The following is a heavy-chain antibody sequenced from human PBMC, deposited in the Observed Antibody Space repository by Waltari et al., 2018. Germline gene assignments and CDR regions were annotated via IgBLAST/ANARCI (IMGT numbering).Heavy chain of an antibody. CDR1: GYTFTSYG. Sequence: QIQLVQSGAEVKRPGASVKVSCKASGYTFTSYGISGVRQAPGQGLEWMGCISTYNGNTHYAQNRQGRVTMTTDTSTSTAYMELRSLTSDDTAVYYCAREAYDFLAGSGYYGLDVWGQGTTVTVSS. CDR2: ISTYNGNT. V-gene: IGHV1-18*04. D-gene: IGHD3-9*01. CDR3: AREAYDFLAGSGYYGLDV. J-gene: IGHJ6*02.